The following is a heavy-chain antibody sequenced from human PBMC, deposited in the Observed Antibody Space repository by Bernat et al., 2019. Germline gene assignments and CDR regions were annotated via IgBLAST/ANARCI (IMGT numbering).Heavy chain of an antibody. CDR2: INAGNGNT. CDR1: GYTFTSYA. V-gene: IGHV1-3*01. Sequence: QVQLVQSGAEVKKPGASVKVSCKASGYTFTSYAMHWVRQTPGQRLEWMGWINAGNGNTKYSQKFQGRVTITRDTSASTAYMELSSLRSEDTAVYYCARVRYYDSSGHGMDVWGQGTTVTVSS. CDR3: ARVRYYDSSGHGMDV. D-gene: IGHD3-22*01. J-gene: IGHJ6*02.